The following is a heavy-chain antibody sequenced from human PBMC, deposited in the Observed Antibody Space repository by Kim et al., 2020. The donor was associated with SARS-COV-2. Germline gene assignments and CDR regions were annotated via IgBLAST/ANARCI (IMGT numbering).Heavy chain of an antibody. CDR1: GFTFSSYG. CDR2: ISYDGSNK. J-gene: IGHJ5*02. V-gene: IGHV3-30*18. Sequence: GGSLRLSCAASGFTFSSYGMHWVRQAPGKGLEWVAVISYDGSNKYYADSVKGRFTISRDNSKNTLYLQMNSLRAEDTAVYYCAKDYDILTGYFLAAPRGGTDNWFDPWGQGTLVTVSS. D-gene: IGHD3-9*01. CDR3: AKDYDILTGYFLAAPRGGTDNWFDP.